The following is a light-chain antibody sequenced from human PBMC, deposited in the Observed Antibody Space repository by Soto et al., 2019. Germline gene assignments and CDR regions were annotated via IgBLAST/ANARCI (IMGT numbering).Light chain of an antibody. CDR1: QSVNNN. CDR3: QHYKNWPPVT. J-gene: IGKJ2*01. V-gene: IGKV3-15*01. CDR2: GAS. Sequence: EIVMTQSPATLSVSPGESATLSCSASQSVNNNLAWYQQKPGQAPRLLIYGASTRSTGIPARFSGSGSGTEFTLTISSLQSEDFALYYCQHYKNWPPVTFGQGTKLEIK.